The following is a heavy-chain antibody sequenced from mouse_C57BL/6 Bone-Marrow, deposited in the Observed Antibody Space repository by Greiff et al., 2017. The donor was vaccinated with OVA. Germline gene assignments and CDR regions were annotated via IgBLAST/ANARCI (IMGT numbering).Heavy chain of an antibody. V-gene: IGHV1-69*01. CDR2: IDPSDRLT. CDR1: GSPFPSYW. Sequence: QVQLQQPGAELVMPGASVSLSCKASGSPFPSYWMHWVKRRPGQGLEWIGEIDPSDRLTKYNRKFKGKSPLTVDKSSSTAYMQHSSLTSEDSAVYYCARLGFYFDYGGRGTTLTVSS. J-gene: IGHJ2*01. CDR3: ARLGFYFDY.